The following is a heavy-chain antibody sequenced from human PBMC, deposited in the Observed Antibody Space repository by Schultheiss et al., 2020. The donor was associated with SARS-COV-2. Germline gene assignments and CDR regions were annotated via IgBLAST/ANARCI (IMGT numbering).Heavy chain of an antibody. CDR3: ARDVAEYDFWSGYYYNYYYGMDV. V-gene: IGHV4-34*01. J-gene: IGHJ6*02. CDR1: GGSFSGYY. D-gene: IGHD3-3*01. Sequence: SETLSLTCAVYGGSFSGYYWSWIRQPPGKGLEWIGYIYYSGSTYYNPSLKSRVTISVDTSKNQFSLKLSSVTAADTAVYYCARDVAEYDFWSGYYYNYYYGMDVWGQGTTVTVSS. CDR2: IYYSGST.